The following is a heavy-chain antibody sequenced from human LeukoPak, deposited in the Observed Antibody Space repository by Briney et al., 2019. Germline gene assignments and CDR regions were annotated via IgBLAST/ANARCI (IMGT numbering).Heavy chain of an antibody. D-gene: IGHD3-22*01. V-gene: IGHV4-39*07. CDR1: GSSISSSSYY. Sequence: PSETLSLTCTVSGSSISSSSYYWGWIRQPPGKGLEWIGSIYYSGSTYYNPSLKSRVTISVDTSKNQFSLKLSSVTAADTAVYYCARDLSGGYYDSSGYPDPWGQGTLVTVSS. J-gene: IGHJ5*02. CDR2: IYYSGST. CDR3: ARDLSGGYYDSSGYPDP.